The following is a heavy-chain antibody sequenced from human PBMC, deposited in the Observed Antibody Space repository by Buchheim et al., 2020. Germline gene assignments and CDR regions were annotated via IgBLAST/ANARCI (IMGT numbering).Heavy chain of an antibody. CDR2: INQDGSEK. Sequence: EVQLVDSGGGLVQPGGSLRLSCAASGFTFSDYWMSWVRQAPGKGLEWVANINQDGSEKCYVDSVKGRFTISRDNAKNSLDLQMNSLRAEDTAVYYCARGGGYYFGPWGQGTL. J-gene: IGHJ5*02. V-gene: IGHV3-7*01. CDR1: GFTFSDYW. D-gene: IGHD3-3*01. CDR3: ARGGGYYFGP.